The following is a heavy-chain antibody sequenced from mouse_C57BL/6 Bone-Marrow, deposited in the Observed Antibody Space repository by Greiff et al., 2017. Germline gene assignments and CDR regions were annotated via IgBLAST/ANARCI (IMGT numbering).Heavy chain of an antibody. CDR3: NDYGRDYYAMDD. V-gene: IGHV1-15*01. CDR1: GYTFTDYE. J-gene: IGHJ4*01. Sequence: QVQLQQSGAELVRPGASVTLSCKASGYTFTDYEMHWVKQTPVHGLEWIGAIDPETGGTAYNQKFKGKAILTADKSSSTAYMERRSLTSEDSAVYYCNDYGRDYYAMDDWGQGTSVTVSS. CDR2: IDPETGGT. D-gene: IGHD2-4*01.